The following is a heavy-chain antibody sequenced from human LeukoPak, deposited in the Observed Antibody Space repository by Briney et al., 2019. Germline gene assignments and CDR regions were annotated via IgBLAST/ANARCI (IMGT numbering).Heavy chain of an antibody. V-gene: IGHV3-30-3*01. Sequence: PGGSLRLSCAASGFTFSSYAMHWVRQAPGKGLEWVAVISYDGSNKYYADSVKGRFTISRDNSKNTLYLQMNSLRAEDTAVYYCARDAYEQLVGWYYYCGMDVWGQGTTVTVSS. CDR2: ISYDGSNK. J-gene: IGHJ6*02. CDR3: ARDAYEQLVGWYYYCGMDV. D-gene: IGHD6-6*01. CDR1: GFTFSSYA.